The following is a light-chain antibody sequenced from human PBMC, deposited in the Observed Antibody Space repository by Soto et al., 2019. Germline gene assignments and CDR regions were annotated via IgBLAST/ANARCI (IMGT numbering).Light chain of an antibody. J-gene: IGKJ1*01. V-gene: IGKV3-20*01. CDR2: GAS. Sequence: EIVLTQSPGTLSLSPGERATLSCRASQFVSVGFLAWYQQKPAQAPRLLIYGASGRATGIPDRFSGSGSGTDFTLTISRLEPEDFAVYYCQQYGSLSWTFGQGTKVDIK. CDR3: QQYGSLSWT. CDR1: QFVSVGF.